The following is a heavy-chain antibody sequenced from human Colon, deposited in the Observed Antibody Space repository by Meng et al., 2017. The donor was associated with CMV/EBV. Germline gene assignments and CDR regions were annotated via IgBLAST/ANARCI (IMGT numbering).Heavy chain of an antibody. Sequence: SGVPSGSPFIAFYIHWVRQAPGQGLEGLGQINPYSAEPDYAQKFPGRVTMTNDTSTSTAYMELRGLTSDDTAVYYCVREDWGGGFDYWGQGTLVTVSS. J-gene: IGHJ4*02. V-gene: IGHV1-2*06. D-gene: IGHD7-27*01. CDR1: GSPFIAFY. CDR2: INPYSAEP. CDR3: VREDWGGGFDY.